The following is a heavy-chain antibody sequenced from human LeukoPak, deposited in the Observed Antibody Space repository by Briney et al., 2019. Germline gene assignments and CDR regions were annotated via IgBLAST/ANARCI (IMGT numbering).Heavy chain of an antibody. CDR1: GGSISSSSYY. CDR2: IYYSGST. J-gene: IGHJ4*02. V-gene: IGHV4-39*01. D-gene: IGHD3-22*01. CDR3: ARLYDGSGYYYASLDY. Sequence: PSETLSLTCTVSGGSISSSSYYWGWIRQPPGKGLEWIGSIYYSGSTYYNLSLKSRVTISVDTSKNQFSLKLSSVTAADTAVYYCARLYDGSGYYYASLDYWGQGTLVTVSS.